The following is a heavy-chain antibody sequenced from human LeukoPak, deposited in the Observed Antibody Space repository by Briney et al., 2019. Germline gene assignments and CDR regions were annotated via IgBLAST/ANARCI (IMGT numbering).Heavy chain of an antibody. V-gene: IGHV3-23*01. CDR1: GFTFSSYG. CDR3: AKTNGYFDQ. D-gene: IGHD2-8*01. J-gene: IGHJ4*02. Sequence: GGSLRLSCAASGFTFSSYGMTWLRQTPAKGLEWVAAISGSGETTYYSDSVKGRFTISRDNSKNTLFLQMNSLRVEDAAMYYCAKTNGYFDQWGQGTLVAVSS. CDR2: ISGSGETT.